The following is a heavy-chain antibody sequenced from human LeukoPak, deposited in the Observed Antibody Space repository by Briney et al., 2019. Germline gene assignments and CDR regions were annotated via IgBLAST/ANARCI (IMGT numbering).Heavy chain of an antibody. J-gene: IGHJ3*02. V-gene: IGHV3-13*04. D-gene: IGHD2/OR15-2a*01. CDR3: ARGGLSTILWAFDI. CDR1: GFTFSSYD. Sequence: GGSLRLSCAASGFTFSSYDMHWVRQATRKGLEWVSTIGIAGDTYYAGSVKGRFTISRENAKNSLYLQMNSLREGDTAVYYCARGGLSTILWAFDIWGQGTMVTVSS. CDR2: IGIAGDT.